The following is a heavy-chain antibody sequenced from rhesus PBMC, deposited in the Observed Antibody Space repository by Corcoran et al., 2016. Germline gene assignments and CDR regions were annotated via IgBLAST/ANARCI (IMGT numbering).Heavy chain of an antibody. CDR1: GGSLSSGYYY. V-gene: IGHV4-122*02. CDR2: IPYKGNT. J-gene: IGHJ6*01. D-gene: IGHD6-13*01. CDR3: ARYSSTDYGLDS. Sequence: QVQLQESGPGLVKPSETLSLTCAVSGGSLSSGYYYWSWIRQPPGKGLEWIGNIPYKGNTTYNPSLKSRVTSSRDTSKNQFSLELSSVTAADTAVYYCARYSSTDYGLDSWGQGVVVTVSS.